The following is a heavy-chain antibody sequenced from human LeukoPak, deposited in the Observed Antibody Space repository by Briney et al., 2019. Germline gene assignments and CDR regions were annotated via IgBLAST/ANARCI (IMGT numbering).Heavy chain of an antibody. Sequence: SETLSLTCTVSGGSISSSSSYWGWIRQPPGKGLKWIGSIYYSGSTYYNPSLKSRVTISVDTSKNQFSLKLSSVTAADTAVYYCARVRYASDFWSGYKYYFDYWGQGTLVTVSS. D-gene: IGHD3-3*01. CDR2: IYYSGST. CDR3: ARVRYASDFWSGYKYYFDY. CDR1: GGSISSSSSY. J-gene: IGHJ4*02. V-gene: IGHV4-39*07.